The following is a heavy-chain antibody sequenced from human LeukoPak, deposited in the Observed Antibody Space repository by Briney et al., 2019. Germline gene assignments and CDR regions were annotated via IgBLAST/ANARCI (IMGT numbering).Heavy chain of an antibody. CDR1: GYSFTSYW. D-gene: IGHD6-19*01. CDR2: IYPGDCDT. CDR3: ARGRGIAVAGTFTGFDP. Sequence: GESLKISCKGSGYSFTSYWIGWVRQMPGKGLEWMGIIYPGDCDTRYSPSFQGQVTISADKSISTAYLQWSSLKASDTAMYYCARGRGIAVAGTFTGFDPWGQGTLVTVSS. V-gene: IGHV5-51*01. J-gene: IGHJ5*02.